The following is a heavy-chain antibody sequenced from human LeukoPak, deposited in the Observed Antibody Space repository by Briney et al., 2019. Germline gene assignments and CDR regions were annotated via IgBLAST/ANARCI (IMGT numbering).Heavy chain of an antibody. CDR1: GYTFTGYY. D-gene: IGHD2-2*01. Sequence: ASVKVSCKASGYTFTGYYMHWVRQAPGQGLEWMGWSNPNSGGTNYAQKFEGWVTMTRDTSISTAYMDLSRLRSDDTAVYYCARPQDIVVVPAANYYFDYWGQGTLVTVSS. V-gene: IGHV1-2*04. CDR3: ARPQDIVVVPAANYYFDY. CDR2: SNPNSGGT. J-gene: IGHJ4*02.